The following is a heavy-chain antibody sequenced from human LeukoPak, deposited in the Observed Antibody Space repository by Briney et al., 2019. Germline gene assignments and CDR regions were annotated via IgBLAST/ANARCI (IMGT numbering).Heavy chain of an antibody. CDR3: AKVQEMDTILPPFHY. D-gene: IGHD5-24*01. CDR2: ISSSSSYI. Sequence: GESLRLSCAASGFLFSSYRMNWVRQAPGKGLEWVSCISSSSSYIYYADSVKGRFTISRDNSKNTLYLQVNSLRAADTAIYYCAKVQEMDTILPPFHYWGQGTLVTVSS. CDR1: GFLFSSYR. V-gene: IGHV3-21*04. J-gene: IGHJ4*02.